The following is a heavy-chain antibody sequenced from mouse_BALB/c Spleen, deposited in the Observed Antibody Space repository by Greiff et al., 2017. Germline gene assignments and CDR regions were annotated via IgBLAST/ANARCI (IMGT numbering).Heavy chain of an antibody. CDR3: AQIYYGYDVPY. V-gene: IGHV8-12*01. CDR2: IYWDDDK. J-gene: IGHJ3*01. CDR1: GFSLSTSGMG. D-gene: IGHD2-2*01. Sequence: QVTLKVSGPGILQPSQTLSLTCSFSGFSLSTSGMGVSWIRQPSGKGLEWLAHIYWDDDKRYNPSLKSRLTISKDTSSNQVFLKITSVDTADTATYYCAQIYYGYDVPYWGQGTLVTVSA.